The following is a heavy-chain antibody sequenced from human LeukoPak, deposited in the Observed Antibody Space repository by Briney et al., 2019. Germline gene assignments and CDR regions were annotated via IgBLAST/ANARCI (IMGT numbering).Heavy chain of an antibody. V-gene: IGHV4-39*01. J-gene: IGHJ5*02. CDR2: IYYSGST. CDR3: ARLGIQLWLYWFDP. Sequence: PSETLSLTCTVSGGSISSSSYYWGWIRQPPGKGLEWIGSIYYSGSTYYNPSLKSRVTISVDTSKNQFSLKLSSVTAADTAVHYCARLGIQLWLYWFDPWGQGTLVTVSS. D-gene: IGHD5-18*01. CDR1: GGSISSSSYY.